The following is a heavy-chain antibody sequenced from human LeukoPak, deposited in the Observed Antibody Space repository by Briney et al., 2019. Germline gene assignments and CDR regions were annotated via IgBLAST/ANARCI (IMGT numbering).Heavy chain of an antibody. CDR2: IWYDGSNK. CDR1: GFTFSSYW. CDR3: ARGGICFDY. D-gene: IGHD1-26*01. V-gene: IGHV3-33*08. J-gene: IGHJ4*02. Sequence: GGSLRLSCAASGFTFSSYWMSWVRQAPGKGLEWVAVIWYDGSNKYYADSVKGRFTISRDNSKNTLYLQMNSLRAEDTAVYYCARGGICFDYWGQGTLVTVSS.